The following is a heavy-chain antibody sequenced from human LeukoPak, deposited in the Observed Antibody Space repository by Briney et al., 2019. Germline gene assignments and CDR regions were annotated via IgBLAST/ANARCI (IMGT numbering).Heavy chain of an antibody. V-gene: IGHV4-4*07. CDR2: INTNENT. CDR3: ARGPGRRWLQFTKFLYGMDV. D-gene: IGHD5-24*01. J-gene: IGHJ6*02. Sequence: SETLSLTCNVSGVSISSYYWTWIRQPAGKGLEWLGHINTNENTNYNPSLKSRVTMSVDTSKNQLSLRLSSVTAADTAVYYCARGPGRRWLQFTKFLYGMDVWGQGTTVTVSS. CDR1: GVSISSYY.